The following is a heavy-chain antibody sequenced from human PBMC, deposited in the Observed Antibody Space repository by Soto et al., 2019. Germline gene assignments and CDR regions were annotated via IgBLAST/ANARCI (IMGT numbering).Heavy chain of an antibody. CDR1: GGSISSYY. J-gene: IGHJ5*02. D-gene: IGHD3-9*01. V-gene: IGHV4-4*07. Sequence: QVQLQESGPGLVKPSETLSLTCTVSGGSISSYYWSWIRQPAGKGLEWIGRIYTSGSTNYNPSLKSRVTMSVDTSKNQFSLKLSSVTAADTAVYYCARGLPSLRYFDWYLTNWFDPWGQGTLVTVSS. CDR2: IYTSGST. CDR3: ARGLPSLRYFDWYLTNWFDP.